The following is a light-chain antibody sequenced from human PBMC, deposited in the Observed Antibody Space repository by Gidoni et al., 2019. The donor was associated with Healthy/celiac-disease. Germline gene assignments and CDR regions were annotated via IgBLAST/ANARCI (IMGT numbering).Light chain of an antibody. CDR3: QHFGN. Sequence: EIVLTQSPGTLSLSPGQSATLSCRAGQSISSSQLAWYQQKPGQAPRPLRYGASSRATGIPDRFSGSGSGTDFTLTISRLEPEDFAVYYCQHFGNFGGGTKVE. CDR1: QSISSSQ. V-gene: IGKV3-20*01. J-gene: IGKJ4*01. CDR2: GAS.